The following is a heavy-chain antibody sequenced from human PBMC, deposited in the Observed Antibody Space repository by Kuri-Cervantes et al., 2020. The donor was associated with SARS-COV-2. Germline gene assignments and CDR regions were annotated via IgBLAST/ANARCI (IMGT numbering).Heavy chain of an antibody. D-gene: IGHD6-13*01. V-gene: IGHV3-66*03. CDR2: IYSCGST. CDR3: ARVLGIAAAGTRFSYYYYGMDV. J-gene: IGHJ6*02. Sequence: GGSLRLSCAASGFTVSSNYMSWVRQAPGKGLEWVSVIYSCGSTYYADSVKGRFTISGDNSRNTLYLQMNSLRAEDTAVYYCARVLGIAAAGTRFSYYYYGMDVWGQGTTVTVSS. CDR1: GFTVSSNY.